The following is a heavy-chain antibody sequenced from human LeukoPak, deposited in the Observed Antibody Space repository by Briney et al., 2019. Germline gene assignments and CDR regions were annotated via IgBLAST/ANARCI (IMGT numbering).Heavy chain of an antibody. J-gene: IGHJ4*02. Sequence: PSETLSLTCTVSVGSIRSYYWNWIRQPPGKGLEWIGYIYYSGSTNYNPSLKSRVTISVDTSKNQFSLKLSSVTAADTAVYYCASMAYCSRTTCPADYWGQGTLVTVSS. D-gene: IGHD2-2*01. CDR1: VGSIRSYY. CDR2: IYYSGST. V-gene: IGHV4-59*01. CDR3: ASMAYCSRTTCPADY.